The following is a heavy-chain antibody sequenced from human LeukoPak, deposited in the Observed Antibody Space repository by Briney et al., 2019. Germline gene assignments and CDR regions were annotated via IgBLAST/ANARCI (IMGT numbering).Heavy chain of an antibody. V-gene: IGHV4-30-4*01. Sequence: SETLSLTCTVSGGSISSGDYYWSWIRQPPGKGLEWIGYIYYSGSTYYNPSLKSRVTISVDTSKNQFSLKLSSVTAADTAVYYCARGGVYSSGNIRYWGQGTPVTVSS. J-gene: IGHJ4*02. CDR1: GGSISSGDYY. D-gene: IGHD6-19*01. CDR2: IYYSGST. CDR3: ARGGVYSSGNIRY.